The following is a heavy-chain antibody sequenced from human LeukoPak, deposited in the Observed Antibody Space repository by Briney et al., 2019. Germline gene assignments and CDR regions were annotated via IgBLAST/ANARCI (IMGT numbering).Heavy chain of an antibody. CDR2: IDPTTSNT. CDR1: GYSFTSYW. Sequence: GESLKISCKGSGYSFTSYWITWVRQMPGKGLEWMGRIDPTTSNTNYSPSFQGHVTIYKSITTAYLQWSSLKASDSAMYYCARGAYDTTALGSHYFDYWGQGTLVTVSS. D-gene: IGHD3-22*01. J-gene: IGHJ4*02. CDR3: ARGAYDTTALGSHYFDY. V-gene: IGHV5-10-1*01.